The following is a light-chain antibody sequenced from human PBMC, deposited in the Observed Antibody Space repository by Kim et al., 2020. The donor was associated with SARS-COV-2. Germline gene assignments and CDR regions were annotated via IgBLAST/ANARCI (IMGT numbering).Light chain of an antibody. CDR2: ATS. J-gene: IGKJ2*01. V-gene: IGKV3-20*01. CDR3: QQYDNSLYT. Sequence: LSPGESVTLSCGATQSVSSTNLAWYHQRPGQAPRLLIYATSTRAKGIPDRFSGSGSGTDFTLTISRLEPEDFAVYYCQQYDNSLYTFGQGTKLEIK. CDR1: QSVSSTN.